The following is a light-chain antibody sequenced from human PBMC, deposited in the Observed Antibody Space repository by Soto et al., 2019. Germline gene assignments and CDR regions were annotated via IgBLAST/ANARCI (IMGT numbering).Light chain of an antibody. Sequence: QSALTQPASVSGPPGQSITISCTGTSSDVGSYNLVSWYQQHPGKAPKLMIYEGSKRPSGVSNRFSGSKSGNTASLTISGLQAEDEADYYCCSYAGSSTLNVFGTGTKVTVL. CDR2: EGS. CDR3: CSYAGSSTLNV. J-gene: IGLJ1*01. V-gene: IGLV2-23*01. CDR1: SSDVGSYNL.